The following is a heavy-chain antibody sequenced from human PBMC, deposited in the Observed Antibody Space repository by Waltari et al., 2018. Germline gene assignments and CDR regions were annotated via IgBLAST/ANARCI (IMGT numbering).Heavy chain of an antibody. CDR1: GVTLRSYW. V-gene: IGHV3-74*01. Sequence: EVQLVESGGTLVQPGGSLRHSCAVSGVTLRSYWMHWVRQAPGQGLVWLARINIDGRGTVYADSVKGRFTISRDNAKNTLYLQMNSLRADDTAVYYCARGVPDYSSLAYWGQGTLVTVSS. J-gene: IGHJ4*02. CDR3: ARGVPDYSSLAY. D-gene: IGHD4-4*01. CDR2: INIDGRGT.